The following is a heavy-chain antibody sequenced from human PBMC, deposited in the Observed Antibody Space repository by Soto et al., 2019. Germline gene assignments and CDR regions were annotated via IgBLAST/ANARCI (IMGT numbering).Heavy chain of an antibody. CDR2: ISPSNGNT. CDR1: GYTFTSYG. D-gene: IGHD4-17*01. CDR3: ARPMTTVTQRDAFDI. Sequence: ASVTVSCKASGYTFTSYGMSWVRQAPGQGLEWMGWISPSNGNTNYAQNLQGRVTMTTDTSTTTAYMELRSLRSDDTAVYYCARPMTTVTQRDAFDIWGQGTMVTVSS. V-gene: IGHV1-18*01. J-gene: IGHJ3*02.